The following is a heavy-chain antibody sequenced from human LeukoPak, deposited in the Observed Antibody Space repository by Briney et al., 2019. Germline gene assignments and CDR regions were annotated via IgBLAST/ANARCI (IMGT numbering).Heavy chain of an antibody. CDR2: ISGSGGST. Sequence: GGSLRLSCAASGFTFNNYAMTWVRQAPGKGLEWVAAISGSGGSTYYADSVKGRFTISRDNSKNTLYLQMKSLRAEDTAVYYCATSRQWLVRYFDYWGQGTLVTVSS. D-gene: IGHD6-19*01. CDR1: GFTFNNYA. V-gene: IGHV3-23*01. CDR3: ATSRQWLVRYFDY. J-gene: IGHJ4*02.